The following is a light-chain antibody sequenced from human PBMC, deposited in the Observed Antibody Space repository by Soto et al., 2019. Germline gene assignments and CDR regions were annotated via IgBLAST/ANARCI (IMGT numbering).Light chain of an antibody. CDR2: DAS. CDR1: QSISSW. J-gene: IGKJ5*01. Sequence: DIQMTQSPSTLSASVGDRVTITCRASQSISSWLAWYQQKPGKAPKLLIYDASSLESGVPSRFSGSGSGTEFTLTISNLQPDDFATYFCQQYNSFSLITFGQGTRLENK. V-gene: IGKV1-5*01. CDR3: QQYNSFSLIT.